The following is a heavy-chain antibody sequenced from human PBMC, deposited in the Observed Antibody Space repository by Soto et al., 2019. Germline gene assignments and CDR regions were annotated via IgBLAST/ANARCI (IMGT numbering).Heavy chain of an antibody. CDR3: ARHYSSGSRNWFDP. J-gene: IGHJ5*02. D-gene: IGHD6-19*01. CDR2: IYYSGGT. CDR1: GGSINSSSYF. Sequence: PSETLSLTCSVSGGSINSSSYFWGWVRQPPGKGLEWIGSIYYSGGTYYNPSLRSRVTISVDTSKNQFSLKLSSVTAADTAVFYCARHYSSGSRNWFDPWGQGTLVTVSS. V-gene: IGHV4-39*01.